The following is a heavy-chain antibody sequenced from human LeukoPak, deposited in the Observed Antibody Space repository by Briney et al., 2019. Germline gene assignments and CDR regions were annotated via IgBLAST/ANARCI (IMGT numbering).Heavy chain of an antibody. CDR3: ARDATAGLFDF. CDR1: GFTVSSNY. Sequence: GSLRLSCAASGFTVSSNYVSWVRQAPGKGLEWVSVIYSGGSTFYTDSVKGLFTISRDNSKNTVYLQMNSLRAEDTAVYYCARDATAGLFDFWGQGTLVTVSS. D-gene: IGHD6-13*01. CDR2: IYSGGST. J-gene: IGHJ4*02. V-gene: IGHV3-66*01.